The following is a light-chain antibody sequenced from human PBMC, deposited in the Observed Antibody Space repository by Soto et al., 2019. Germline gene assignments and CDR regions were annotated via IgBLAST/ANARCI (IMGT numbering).Light chain of an antibody. CDR3: QQYNNWPPWT. CDR1: QSVSRN. V-gene: IGKV3-15*01. Sequence: EIVMTQSPATLSVSPGERATLSCRASQSVSRNLAWYQQKFGQAPRLLIYGASTRATGIPARFSGSGSGTEFTLTISSLQSEDFAVYYCQQYNNWPPWTFGQGTKVESK. J-gene: IGKJ1*01. CDR2: GAS.